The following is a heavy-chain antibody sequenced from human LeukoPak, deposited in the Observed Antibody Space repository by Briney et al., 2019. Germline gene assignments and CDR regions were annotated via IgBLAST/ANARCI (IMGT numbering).Heavy chain of an antibody. CDR2: IRYDGSNK. J-gene: IGHJ4*02. V-gene: IGHV3-30*02. CDR3: AKGCCGKMRSGYYGSDY. CDR1: GFTFSSNG. D-gene: IGHD3-3*01. Sequence: GGSLRLSCAASGFTFSSNGMHWVRQAPGKGLEWVAFIRYDGSNKYYADSVKGRFTISRDNSKNTLYLQMNSLRAEDTAVYYCAKGCCGKMRSGYYGSDYWGQGTLVTVSS.